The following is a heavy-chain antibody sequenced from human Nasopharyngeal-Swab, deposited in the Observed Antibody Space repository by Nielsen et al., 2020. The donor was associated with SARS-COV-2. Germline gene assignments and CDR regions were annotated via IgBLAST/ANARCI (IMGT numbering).Heavy chain of an antibody. CDR2: INGDGTRI. CDR3: ARDKCMEGPTCDAFDI. Sequence: GESLKISCTASRFTFSRYWIHWVRQVPGKGLVWVSRINGDGTRINYADSVKGRFTISRDNAKNTVSPQMNSLRVEDTAVYYCARDKCMEGPTCDAFDIWGQGTMVTVSS. D-gene: IGHD2-8*01. J-gene: IGHJ3*02. CDR1: RFTFSRYW. V-gene: IGHV3-74*01.